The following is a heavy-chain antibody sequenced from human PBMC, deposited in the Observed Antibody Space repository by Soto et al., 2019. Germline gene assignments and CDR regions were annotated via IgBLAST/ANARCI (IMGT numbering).Heavy chain of an antibody. V-gene: IGHV5-10-1*03. CDR2: IDPSDSYT. J-gene: IGHJ6*02. Sequence: EVQLVQSGAEVKKPGESLRISCKGSGYSFTSYWISWVRQMPGKGLEWMGRIDPSDSYTNYSPSFQGHVTISADKSISTAYLQWSSLKASDTAMYYCARGEYSSSVTTYGMDVWGQGTTVTVSS. CDR3: ARGEYSSSVTTYGMDV. D-gene: IGHD6-6*01. CDR1: GYSFTSYW.